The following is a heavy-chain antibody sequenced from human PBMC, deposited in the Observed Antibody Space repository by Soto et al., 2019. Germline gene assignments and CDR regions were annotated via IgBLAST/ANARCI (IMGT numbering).Heavy chain of an antibody. CDR1: VSTFSNAW. Sequence: VRLSCAPSVSTFSNAWLTWDRHVQGKGLEWVGRIKSRALGGTTDFAAPVRGRFAITRDDSRNVAYMQMNSLHTEDTAVYYCTTDSYSSMVVARFDYWGHGSLVTVSS. D-gene: IGHD2-15*01. V-gene: IGHV3-15*05. CDR2: IKSRALGGTT. CDR3: TTDSYSSMVVARFDY. J-gene: IGHJ4*01.